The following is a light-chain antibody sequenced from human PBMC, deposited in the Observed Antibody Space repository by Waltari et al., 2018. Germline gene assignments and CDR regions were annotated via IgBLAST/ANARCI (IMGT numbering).Light chain of an antibody. CDR3: QSADSSGNYVV. V-gene: IGLV3-25*03. CDR2: RDT. Sequence: SYELTQPPSVSVSPGQTARTTCSGDALPKQDAYWYQQRPGQAPVLVIYRDTERPSGIPERFSGSSSGTIVTLTISGVQAEDEADYYCQSADSSGNYVVFGGGTKLTVL. J-gene: IGLJ2*01. CDR1: ALPKQD.